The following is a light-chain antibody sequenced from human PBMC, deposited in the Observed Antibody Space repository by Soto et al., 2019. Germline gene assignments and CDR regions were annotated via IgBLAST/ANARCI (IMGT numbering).Light chain of an antibody. CDR3: SSATSSSTYVV. V-gene: IGLV2-14*01. CDR1: SSDVGVYNS. CDR2: DVT. J-gene: IGLJ2*01. Sequence: QSALTQPASVSGSPGQSITISCTGTSSDVGVYNSVSWYQQHPGKAPKLLISDVTNRPSGVSNRFSGSKSGNTASLTISGLQAEDEADYYCSSATSSSTYVVFGVGTKLTVL.